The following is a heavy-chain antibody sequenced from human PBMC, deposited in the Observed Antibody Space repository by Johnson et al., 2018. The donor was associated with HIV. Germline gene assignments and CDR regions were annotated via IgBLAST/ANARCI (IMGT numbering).Heavy chain of an antibody. Sequence: MLLVESGGGVVQPGRSLRLSCAASGFTFSSYAMHWVRQAPGKGLEYVSAISSNGGSTYYANSVKGRFTISRDNAKNTLYLQMNSLKTEDTAVYYCTTDGGPDYYDSSGSRPDAFDIWGQGTMVTVSS. CDR3: TTDGGPDYYDSSGSRPDAFDI. CDR2: ISSNGGST. CDR1: GFTFSSYA. V-gene: IGHV3-64*01. D-gene: IGHD3-22*01. J-gene: IGHJ3*02.